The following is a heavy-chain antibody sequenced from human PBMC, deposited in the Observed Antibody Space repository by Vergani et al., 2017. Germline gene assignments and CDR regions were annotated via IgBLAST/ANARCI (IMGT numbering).Heavy chain of an antibody. Sequence: QVQLVESGGGEVQPGRSLRLSCSAAGFPFSDYGVHWVRQAPGKGLEWVSVISYDGNKKNYADSVKGRFTISRDNSKNTLFLQMNSLRAEDTAVYYCAKGDLAMITRNSYYYGMDVWGQGTTVTVSS. V-gene: IGHV3-30*18. CDR3: AKGDLAMITRNSYYYGMDV. CDR1: GFPFSDYG. D-gene: IGHD5-18*01. CDR2: ISYDGNKK. J-gene: IGHJ6*02.